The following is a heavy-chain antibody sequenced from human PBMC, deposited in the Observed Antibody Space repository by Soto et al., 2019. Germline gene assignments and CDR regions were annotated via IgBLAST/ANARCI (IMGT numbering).Heavy chain of an antibody. CDR3: ARRYCSSTRCYNPWWAFDI. V-gene: IGHV1-69*13. CDR1: GGTFSSYA. CDR2: IIPIFGTA. Sequence: SVKVSCKASGGTFSSYAISWVRQAPGQGLEWMGGIIPIFGTANYAQKFQGRVTITADESTSTAYMELSSLRSEDTAVYYCARRYCSSTRCYNPWWAFDIWGQGTMVTVSS. D-gene: IGHD2-2*02. J-gene: IGHJ3*02.